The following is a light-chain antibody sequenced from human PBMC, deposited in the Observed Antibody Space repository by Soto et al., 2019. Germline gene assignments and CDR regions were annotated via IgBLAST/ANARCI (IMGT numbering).Light chain of an antibody. V-gene: IGLV2-11*01. J-gene: IGLJ2*01. CDR2: DVI. CDR3: CSYAGGYIFL. Sequence: QSALTQPRSVSESPGQSVTISCTGSSSDVGSYNYVSWYQQHPGKAPKLMIYDVIKRPSGVPDRFSGSKSGNTASLTISGLQADDEADYYCCSYAGGYIFLFGGGTKLTVL. CDR1: SSDVGSYNY.